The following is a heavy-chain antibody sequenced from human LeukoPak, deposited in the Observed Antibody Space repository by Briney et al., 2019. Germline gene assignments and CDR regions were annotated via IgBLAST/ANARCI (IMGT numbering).Heavy chain of an antibody. CDR3: ARGSRDYDFWSGYYTGILFDY. CDR1: GGSFSGYY. J-gene: IGHJ4*02. V-gene: IGHV4-34*01. Sequence: PSETLSLTSAVYGGSFSGYYWSWIRQPPGKGLEWIGEINHSGSTNYNPSLKSRVTISVDTSKNQFSLKLSSVTAADTAVYYCARGSRDYDFWSGYYTGILFDYWGQGTLVTVSS. D-gene: IGHD3-3*01. CDR2: INHSGST.